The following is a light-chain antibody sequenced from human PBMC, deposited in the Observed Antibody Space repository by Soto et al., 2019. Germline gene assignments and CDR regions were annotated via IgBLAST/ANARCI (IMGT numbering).Light chain of an antibody. CDR3: HQSYSTRT. Sequence: EIVMTQSPNILSVSPGERATLSGRASQSVSSNLAWYQQKPGQSPRLLIYGASTRATGIPVRFSGSGSGTEFTLTISSLQSEDFAVYYCHQSYSTRTFGQGTKVDIK. CDR1: QSVSSN. CDR2: GAS. J-gene: IGKJ1*01. V-gene: IGKV3-15*01.